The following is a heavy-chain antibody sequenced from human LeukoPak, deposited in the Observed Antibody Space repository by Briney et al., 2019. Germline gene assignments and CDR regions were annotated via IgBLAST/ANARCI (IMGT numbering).Heavy chain of an antibody. Sequence: GGSLRLSCAASGFTVSNSYMSWVRQAPGKGLEWVSVIYSGGSTFYADSVKGRFTISRDNSKNTLYLQMNSLRAEDTAVYYCAKGDITMIPDWGQGTLVTVSS. CDR2: IYSGGST. J-gene: IGHJ4*02. CDR1: GFTVSNSY. D-gene: IGHD3-22*01. V-gene: IGHV3-53*01. CDR3: AKGDITMIPD.